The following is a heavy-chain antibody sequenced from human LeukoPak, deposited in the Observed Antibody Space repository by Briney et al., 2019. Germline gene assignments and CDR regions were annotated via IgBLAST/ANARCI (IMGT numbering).Heavy chain of an antibody. CDR3: ARGVVVAANNWFDP. CDR1: GFTFSSYS. V-gene: IGHV3-48*04. Sequence: GGSLRLSCAASGFTFSSYSMNWVRQAPGKGLEWVSYISSSSSTIYYADSVKGRFTISRDNAKNSLYLQMNSLRAEDTAVYYCARGVVVAANNWFDPWGQGTLVTVSS. CDR2: ISSSSSTI. D-gene: IGHD2-15*01. J-gene: IGHJ5*02.